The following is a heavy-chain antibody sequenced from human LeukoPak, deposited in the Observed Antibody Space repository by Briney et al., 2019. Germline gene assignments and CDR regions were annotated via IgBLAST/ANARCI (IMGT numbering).Heavy chain of an antibody. CDR1: GFTFSDFY. CDR2: ISGSGATI. CDR3: ARDVTISTITPFNWFDP. V-gene: IGHV3-11*01. J-gene: IGHJ5*02. D-gene: IGHD5/OR15-5a*01. Sequence: GGSLRLSCTASGFTFSDFYMSWLRQAPGKGMELVSHISGSGATIYYADSVKGRFTISRDNAKNSLSLQMHYLRAEDTAVYYCARDVTISTITPFNWFDPWGQGSLVTVSS.